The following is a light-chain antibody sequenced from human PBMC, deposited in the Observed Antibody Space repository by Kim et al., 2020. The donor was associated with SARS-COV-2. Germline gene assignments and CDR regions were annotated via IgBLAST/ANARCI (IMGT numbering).Light chain of an antibody. CDR1: QSVSSN. CDR3: QQYNNLPPFT. Sequence: EIVMTQSPATLSVSPGERATLSCRASQSVSSNLAWYQQKPGQAPRLLIYGASTRATAIPARFSGSGSGTEFTLTISSLQSEDFAVYYCQQYNNLPPFTFGPGAKVDIK. V-gene: IGKV3-15*01. J-gene: IGKJ3*01. CDR2: GAS.